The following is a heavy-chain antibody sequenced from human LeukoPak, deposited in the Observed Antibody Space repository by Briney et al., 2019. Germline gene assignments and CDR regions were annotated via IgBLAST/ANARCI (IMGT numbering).Heavy chain of an antibody. CDR3: ARGPHGGSYNY. CDR2: IYSVGST. D-gene: IGHD1-26*01. Sequence: GGSLRLSCAASGCTVSSNYMSWVSQAPGKGMVLVSVIYSVGSTYYADSVKGRFTISRDNSKNTLYLQMNSLRAEDTAVYYCARGPHGGSYNYWGQGTLVTVSS. J-gene: IGHJ4*02. CDR1: GCTVSSNY. V-gene: IGHV3-66*01.